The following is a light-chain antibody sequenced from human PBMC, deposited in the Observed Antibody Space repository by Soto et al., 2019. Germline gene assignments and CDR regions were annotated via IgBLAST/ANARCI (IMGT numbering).Light chain of an antibody. CDR1: QSLLHSNGYNY. CDR3: MQALQTPIT. V-gene: IGKV2-28*01. J-gene: IGKJ5*01. CDR2: LGS. Sequence: DIVMTQSPLSLPVTPGEPASISCRSSQSLLHSNGYNYLDWYLQKPGQSPQLLISLGSNLASGVPERFSGSGSGTDFTRKISRVEAADVGVYYCMQALQTPITFGQGTRLEIK.